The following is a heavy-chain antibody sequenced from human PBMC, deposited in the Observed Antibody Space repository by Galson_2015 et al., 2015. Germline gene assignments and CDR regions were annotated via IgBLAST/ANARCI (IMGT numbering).Heavy chain of an antibody. J-gene: IGHJ4*02. CDR3: ASGRYGSGIPKSSSFDY. CDR1: GVTFCSDV. V-gene: IGHV3-30*04. D-gene: IGHD3-10*01. Sequence: SPRLPCGASGVTFCSDVKHWVRRAPGKGLEWVAALFYDGSNNYYADSVKSRITISRDNSKNTLYLQMSSLRPEGTAVYYCASGRYGSGIPKSSSFDYWGQGTLVTVST. CDR2: LFYDGSNN.